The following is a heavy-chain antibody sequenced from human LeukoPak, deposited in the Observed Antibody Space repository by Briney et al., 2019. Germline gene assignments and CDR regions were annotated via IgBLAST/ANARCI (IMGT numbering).Heavy chain of an antibody. J-gene: IGHJ4*02. CDR3: ARGDILAGYSL. Sequence: SETLSLTCAVYGGSFSGYYWSWIRQPPGKGLEWIGEINHSGSTNYNPSLKSRVTISVDTSKSQFSLKLSSVTAADTAVYYCARGDILAGYSLWGQGSLVTVSS. CDR2: INHSGST. CDR1: GGSFSGYY. D-gene: IGHD3-9*01. V-gene: IGHV4-34*01.